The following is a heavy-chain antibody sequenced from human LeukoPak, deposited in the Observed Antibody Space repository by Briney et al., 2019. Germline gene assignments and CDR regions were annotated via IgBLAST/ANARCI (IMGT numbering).Heavy chain of an antibody. CDR1: GASMNGHY. CDR3: ARVFRATVASNCFDP. Sequence: SETLSLTCSVSGASMNGHYWTWIRLSPGKGLEWIGYISDSWSTSYNPSLRSRVIMALEAFKTEFSLRLNSVTVADTGVYYCARVFRATVASNCFDPWGQGTLVTVSS. D-gene: IGHD5-12*01. J-gene: IGHJ5*02. V-gene: IGHV4-59*11. CDR2: ISDSWST.